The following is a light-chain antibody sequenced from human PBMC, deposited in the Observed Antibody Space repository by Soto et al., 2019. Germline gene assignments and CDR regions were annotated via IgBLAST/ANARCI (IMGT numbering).Light chain of an antibody. CDR3: QQANSFPFT. V-gene: IGKV1-12*02. CDR1: QDIRTW. CDR2: VSS. J-gene: IGKJ3*01. Sequence: DIQMTQSPSSVSASVGDRVTITCRASQDIRTWLAWYQQKQGKAPKLLIYVSSSLQSGVPSRFSGSGSGTDFTLTISSLQPEDFATYYCQQANSFPFTFGPGTKVDLK.